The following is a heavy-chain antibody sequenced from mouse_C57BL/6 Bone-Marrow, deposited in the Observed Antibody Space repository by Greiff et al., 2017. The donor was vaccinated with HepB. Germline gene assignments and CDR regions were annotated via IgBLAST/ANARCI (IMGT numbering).Heavy chain of an antibody. CDR1: GYTFTSYW. V-gene: IGHV1-61*01. D-gene: IGHD2-2*01. J-gene: IGHJ2*01. Sequence: QVQLQQPGAELVRPGSSVKLSCKASGYTFTSYWMDWVKQRPGQGLEWIGNIYPSDSETHYNQKFKDKATLTVDKSSSTAYMQLSSLTSEDSAVYYCARYGSGDDPRDFDYWGQGTTLTVSS. CDR3: ARYGSGDDPRDFDY. CDR2: IYPSDSET.